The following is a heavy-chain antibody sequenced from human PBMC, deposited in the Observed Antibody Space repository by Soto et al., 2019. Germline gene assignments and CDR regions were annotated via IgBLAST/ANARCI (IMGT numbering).Heavy chain of an antibody. CDR3: ARGSGGYCISTSCYAGTFDY. J-gene: IGHJ4*02. D-gene: IGHD2-2*01. Sequence: SETLSLTCAVSGGSISSGGYSWSWIRQPPGKGLEWIGYIYHSGSTYYNPSLKSRVTISVDRSKNQFSLKLSSVTAADTAVYYCARGSGGYCISTSCYAGTFDYWGQGTLVTVSS. V-gene: IGHV4-30-2*01. CDR1: GGSISSGGYS. CDR2: IYHSGST.